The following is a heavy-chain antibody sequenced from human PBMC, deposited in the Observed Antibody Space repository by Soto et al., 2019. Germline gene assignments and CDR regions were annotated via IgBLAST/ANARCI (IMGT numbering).Heavy chain of an antibody. CDR2: IYYRGST. CDR3: ARERPDGSRLDL. CDR1: VGSLSSGDYY. D-gene: IGHD6-13*01. V-gene: IGHV4-30-4*01. J-gene: IGHJ5*02. Sequence: QVQLQESGPGLVKPSQTLSLTCTVSVGSLSSGDYYWSWIRQPPGKGLEWIGYIYYRGSTYYNPSLKSRITIAVDTSKTQSSLQLSSVTAADTAVYYCARERPDGSRLDLWGQGTLVTFSS.